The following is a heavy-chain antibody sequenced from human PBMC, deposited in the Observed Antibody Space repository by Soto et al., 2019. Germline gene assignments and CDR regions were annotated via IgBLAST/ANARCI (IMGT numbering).Heavy chain of an antibody. D-gene: IGHD6-19*01. V-gene: IGHV2-5*01. CDR1: GFSLSTSGVG. J-gene: IGHJ4*02. CDR3: AHLDRPIAVAGTTFDY. CDR2: IYWNDDK. Sequence: GSGPTLVNPTQTLTLTCTFSGFSLSTSGVGVGWIRQPPGKALEWLALIYWNDDKRYSPSLKSRLTITKDTSKNQVVLTMTNMDPVDRATYYCAHLDRPIAVAGTTFDYWGQGTLVTVSS.